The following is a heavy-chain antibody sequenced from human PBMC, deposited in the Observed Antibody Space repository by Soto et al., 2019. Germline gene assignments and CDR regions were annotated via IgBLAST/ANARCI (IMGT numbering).Heavy chain of an antibody. J-gene: IGHJ2*01. CDR1: GFTFSSYG. CDR2: IWYDGSNK. V-gene: IGHV3-33*01. CDR3: ARDAQLLWFGAPYWYFDL. Sequence: QVQLVESGGGVVQPGRSLRLSCAASGFTFSSYGMHWVRQAPGKGLEWVAVIWYDGSNKYYADSVKGRFTIARDNSKNTRTLQMNSLRAEDTAVYYCARDAQLLWFGAPYWYFDLWGRGALVTVSS. D-gene: IGHD3-10*01.